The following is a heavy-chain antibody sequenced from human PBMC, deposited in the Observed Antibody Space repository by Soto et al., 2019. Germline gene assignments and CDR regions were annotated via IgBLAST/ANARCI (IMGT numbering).Heavy chain of an antibody. V-gene: IGHV3-30*18. J-gene: IGHJ6*02. CDR3: AKEASSGPIYYYYGMDV. CDR1: GFTFSSYG. Sequence: GGSLRLSCAASGFTFSSYGMHWVRQAPGKWLERVAVISYDGSNKYYADSVKGRFTISRDNSKNTLYLQMNSLRAEDTAVYYCAKEASSGPIYYYYGMDVWGQGXTVTVYS. CDR2: ISYDGSNK. D-gene: IGHD6-6*01.